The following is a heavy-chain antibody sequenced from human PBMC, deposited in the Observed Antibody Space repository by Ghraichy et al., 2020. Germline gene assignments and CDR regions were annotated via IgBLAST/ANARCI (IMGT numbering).Heavy chain of an antibody. Sequence: SETLSLTCAVSGGSISSSNWWSWVRQPPGKGLEWIGEIHHSGNTNYSPSLKSRVTIPVDKSKNQFSLKVSSVTAADTAVYYCTRVQEDATAYYGSGIFAVDLWGRGTQVTVSS. CDR3: TRVQEDATAYYGSGIFAVDL. V-gene: IGHV4-4*02. CDR1: GGSISSSNW. D-gene: IGHD3-10*01. CDR2: IHHSGNT. J-gene: IGHJ5*02.